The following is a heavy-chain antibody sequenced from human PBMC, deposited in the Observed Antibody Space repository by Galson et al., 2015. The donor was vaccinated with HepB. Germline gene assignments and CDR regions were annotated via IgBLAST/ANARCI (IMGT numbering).Heavy chain of an antibody. D-gene: IGHD5-12*01. V-gene: IGHV3-30*04. CDR3: ARDRSGYGGGMEFLFDY. CDR1: GFTFSSYA. Sequence: SLRLSCAASGFTFSSYAMHWVRQAPGKGLEWVAVISYDGSNKYYADSVKGRFTISRDNSKNTLYLQMNSLRAEDTAVYYCARDRSGYGGGMEFLFDYWGQGTLVTVSS. CDR2: ISYDGSNK. J-gene: IGHJ4*02.